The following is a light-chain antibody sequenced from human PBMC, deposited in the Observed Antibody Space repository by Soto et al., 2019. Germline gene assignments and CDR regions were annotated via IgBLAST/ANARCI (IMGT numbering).Light chain of an antibody. Sequence: DIVLTQSPGPLSLSPGERATLSCRASQSVSSSYLAWYQQKPGQAPRLLIYGASSRATGIPDRFSGSGSGTDCTLTISRLEPEDVAVYYCQQYGNSPQTFGQGTKVDIK. CDR2: GAS. V-gene: IGKV3-20*01. CDR3: QQYGNSPQT. J-gene: IGKJ1*01. CDR1: QSVSSSY.